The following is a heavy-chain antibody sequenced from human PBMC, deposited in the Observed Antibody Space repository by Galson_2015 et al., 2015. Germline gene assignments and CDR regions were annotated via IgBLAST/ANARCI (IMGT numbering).Heavy chain of an antibody. Sequence: SLRLSCAVSGFTVSNYATSWVRQAPGKGPEWVSVISGSDGSTYYEDSVKGRFTIPRDNSKNTLYLQMNSLRAEDTALYYCVKGGGTCDYWGQGTLVTVSS. V-gene: IGHV3-23*01. J-gene: IGHJ4*02. D-gene: IGHD2-15*01. CDR1: GFTVSNYA. CDR3: VKGGGTCDY. CDR2: ISGSDGST.